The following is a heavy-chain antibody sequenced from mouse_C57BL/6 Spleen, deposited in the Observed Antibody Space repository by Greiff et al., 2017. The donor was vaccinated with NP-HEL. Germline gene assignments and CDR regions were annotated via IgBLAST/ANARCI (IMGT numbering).Heavy chain of an antibody. CDR1: GYTFTSYW. J-gene: IGHJ2*01. V-gene: IGHV1-7*01. CDR2: INPSSGYT. Sequence: QVQLKESGAELAKPGASVKLSCKASGYTFTSYWMHWVKQRPGQGLEWIGYINPSSGYTKYNQKFKDKATLTADKSSSTAYMQLSSLTYDDSTVYYCARLTTVEGYYFDYWGQGTTLTVSS. D-gene: IGHD1-1*01. CDR3: ARLTTVEGYYFDY.